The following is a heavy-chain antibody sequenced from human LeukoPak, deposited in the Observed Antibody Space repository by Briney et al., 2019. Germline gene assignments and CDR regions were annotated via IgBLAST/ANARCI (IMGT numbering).Heavy chain of an antibody. CDR1: GFTVSSNY. Sequence: PGGSLRLSCAASGFTVSSNYMTWVRQAPGKGLECVSILYSGGSTYYADSVRGRFIISRDNSKNTLYLQMNSLRADDTAVYYCARGGCSGSSCYLGYYYMDVWGKGTTVTISS. CDR3: ARGGCSGSSCYLGYYYMDV. J-gene: IGHJ6*03. CDR2: LYSGGST. D-gene: IGHD2-2*01. V-gene: IGHV3-53*01.